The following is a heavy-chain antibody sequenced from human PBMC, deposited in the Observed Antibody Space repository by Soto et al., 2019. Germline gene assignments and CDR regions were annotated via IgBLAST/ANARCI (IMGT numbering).Heavy chain of an antibody. D-gene: IGHD6-13*01. CDR3: AKAISRIAEDEN. Sequence: PGGSLRLSCAASGFTFDDYAMHWVRQAPGKGLEWVSGISWNSGSIGYADSVKGRFTISRDNAKNSLYLQMNSLRAEDTALYYCAKAISRIAEDENWGQGTLVTVSS. J-gene: IGHJ4*02. CDR2: ISWNSGSI. V-gene: IGHV3-9*01. CDR1: GFTFDDYA.